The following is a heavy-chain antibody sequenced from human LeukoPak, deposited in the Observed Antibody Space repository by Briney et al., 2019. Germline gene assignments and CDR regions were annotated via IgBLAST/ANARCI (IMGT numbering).Heavy chain of an antibody. V-gene: IGHV3-74*01. J-gene: IGHJ4*02. Sequence: GGSLRLSCAASGFTFRSYWMHWVRQAPGKGLVWVSRINSDGSSTSYADSVKGRFTISRDNAKNTLYLQMNSLRAEDTAVYYCARDLGQYYYDSSGLGFDYWGQGTLVTVSS. CDR2: INSDGSST. CDR3: ARDLGQYYYDSSGLGFDY. D-gene: IGHD3-22*01. CDR1: GFTFRSYW.